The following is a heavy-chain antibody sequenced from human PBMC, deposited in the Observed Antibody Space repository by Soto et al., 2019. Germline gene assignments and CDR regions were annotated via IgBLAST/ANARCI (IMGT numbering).Heavy chain of an antibody. V-gene: IGHV1-69*13. CDR2: IIPIFGTA. Sequence: SVKVSCKASGGTFSSYAISWVRQAPGQGLEWMGGIIPIFGTANYAQKFQGRVTITADESTSTAYMELSSLRSEDTAVYYCARGAPSSSWPYYYYYGMDVWGQGTTVTVSS. J-gene: IGHJ6*02. D-gene: IGHD6-13*01. CDR1: GGTFSSYA. CDR3: ARGAPSSSWPYYYYYGMDV.